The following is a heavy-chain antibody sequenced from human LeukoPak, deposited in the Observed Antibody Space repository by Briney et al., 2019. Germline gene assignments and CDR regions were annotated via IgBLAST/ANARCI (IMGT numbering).Heavy chain of an antibody. Sequence: PSETLSLTCAVSGGSISSSNWWSWVRQPPGKGLEWIGEIYHSGSTNYNPSLKSRVTISVDKSKNQFSLKLSSVTAADTAVYYCAREMGELEHSQGLFDYWGQGTLITVSS. J-gene: IGHJ4*02. V-gene: IGHV4-4*02. CDR1: GGSISSSNW. D-gene: IGHD1/OR15-1a*01. CDR2: IYHSGST. CDR3: AREMGELEHSQGLFDY.